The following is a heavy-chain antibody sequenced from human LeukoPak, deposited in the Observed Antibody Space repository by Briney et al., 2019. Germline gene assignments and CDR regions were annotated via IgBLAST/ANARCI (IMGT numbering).Heavy chain of an antibody. CDR2: INHSGST. V-gene: IGHV4-34*01. Sequence: SETLSLTCAVYGGSFSGYYWSWIRQPPGKGLEWIGEINHSGSTNYNPSLKSRVTISVDTSKNQFSLKLSSVTAADTAVYYCARGDFWSGYSFDYWGQGTLVTVSS. J-gene: IGHJ4*02. D-gene: IGHD3-3*01. CDR3: ARGDFWSGYSFDY. CDR1: GGSFSGYY.